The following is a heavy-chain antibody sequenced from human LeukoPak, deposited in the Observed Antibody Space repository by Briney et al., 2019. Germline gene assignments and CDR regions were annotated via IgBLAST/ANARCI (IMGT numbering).Heavy chain of an antibody. V-gene: IGHV3-30*18. D-gene: IGHD6-19*01. CDR1: GFTFSSYG. CDR3: AKDRQWLQIDY. J-gene: IGHJ4*02. Sequence: GRSLRLSCAASGFTFSSYGMHWVRRAPGKGLEWVAVISYDGSNKYYADSVKGRFTISRDNSKNTLYLQMNSLRAEDTAAYYCAKDRQWLQIDYWGQGTLVTVSS. CDR2: ISYDGSNK.